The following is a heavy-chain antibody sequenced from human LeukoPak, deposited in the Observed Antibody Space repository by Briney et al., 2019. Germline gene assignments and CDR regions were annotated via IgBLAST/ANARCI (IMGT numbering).Heavy chain of an antibody. CDR3: ARWYYYDSSGYPDAFDI. J-gene: IGHJ3*02. CDR2: IIPIFGTA. Sequence: GASVKVSCKASGYTFTGYYIHWVRQAPGQGLEWMGRIIPIFGTANYAQKFQGRVTITTDESTSTAYMELSSLRSEDTAVYYCARWYYYDSSGYPDAFDIWGQGTMVTVSS. V-gene: IGHV1-69*05. CDR1: GYTFTGYY. D-gene: IGHD3-22*01.